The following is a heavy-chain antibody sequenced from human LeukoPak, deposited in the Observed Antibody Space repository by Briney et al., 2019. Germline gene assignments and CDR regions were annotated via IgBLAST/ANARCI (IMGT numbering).Heavy chain of an antibody. J-gene: IGHJ4*02. D-gene: IGHD2-8*01. V-gene: IGHV3-74*03. Sequence: GGSLRLSCAASGFTFSRDWMDWVRQAPGKGPEWVSRISDDGSITTYADSVQGRFTISRDNAKSTMFLQMNSLRAEDTAVYFCARRFYQTNVYDRHFDHWGQGILVTVSS. CDR3: ARRFYQTNVYDRHFDH. CDR2: ISDDGSIT. CDR1: GFTFSRDW.